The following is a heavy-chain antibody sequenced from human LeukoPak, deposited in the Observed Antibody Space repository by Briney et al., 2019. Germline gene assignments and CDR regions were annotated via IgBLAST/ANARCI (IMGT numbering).Heavy chain of an antibody. D-gene: IGHD1-26*01. CDR1: GGSISSGGYS. Sequence: PSETLSLTCAVSGGSISSGGYSWSWIRQPPGKGLEWIGYIYHSGSTYYNPSLKSRVTISVDRSKNQFSLKLSSVTAADTAVYYCARAGGIVGASPDAFGIWGQGTMVTVSS. CDR2: IYHSGST. V-gene: IGHV4-30-2*01. CDR3: ARAGGIVGASPDAFGI. J-gene: IGHJ3*02.